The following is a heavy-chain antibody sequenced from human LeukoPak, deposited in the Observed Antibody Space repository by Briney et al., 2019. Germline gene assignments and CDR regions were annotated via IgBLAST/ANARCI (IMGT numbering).Heavy chain of an antibody. Sequence: GGSLRLSCAGAGFTFSTHTINWVRQAPGKGLEWVSYISSSSSTIYYADSVKGRFTISRDNAKNSLYLQMNSLRAEDTAVYYCARDLRVELQGSYYYYYGMDVWGQGTTVTVSS. CDR2: ISSSSSTI. D-gene: IGHD1-7*01. CDR3: ARDLRVELQGSYYYYYGMDV. V-gene: IGHV3-48*01. J-gene: IGHJ6*02. CDR1: GFTFSTHT.